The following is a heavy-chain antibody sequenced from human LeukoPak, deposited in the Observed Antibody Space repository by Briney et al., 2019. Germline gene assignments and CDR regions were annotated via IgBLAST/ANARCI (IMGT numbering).Heavy chain of an antibody. J-gene: IGHJ4*02. D-gene: IGHD6-6*01. Sequence: PGGSLRLSCAASGFTFSSYAMSWVRQAPGKGLEWVSAISGSGGSTYYADSVKGRFTISRDNAKNSLYLQMNSLRAEDTAVYYCASHKLYSSSRSRGGVDYWGQGTLVTVSS. CDR1: GFTFSSYA. CDR2: ISGSGGST. CDR3: ASHKLYSSSRSRGGVDY. V-gene: IGHV3-23*01.